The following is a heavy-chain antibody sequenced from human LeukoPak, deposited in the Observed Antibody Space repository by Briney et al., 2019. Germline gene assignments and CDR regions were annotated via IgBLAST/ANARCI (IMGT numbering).Heavy chain of an antibody. D-gene: IGHD3-3*01. Sequence: ASVKVSCKASGYTFTSYYMHWVRQAPGQGLEWMGIINPSGGSTSYAQGFQGRVTMTRDMSTSTVYMELSSLRSEDTAVYYCARGLRFPGDWFDPWGQGTLVTVSS. V-gene: IGHV1-46*01. CDR2: INPSGGST. CDR3: ARGLRFPGDWFDP. CDR1: GYTFTSYY. J-gene: IGHJ5*02.